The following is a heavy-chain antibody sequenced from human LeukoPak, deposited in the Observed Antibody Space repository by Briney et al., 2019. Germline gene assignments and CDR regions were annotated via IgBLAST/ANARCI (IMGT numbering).Heavy chain of an antibody. CDR3: ARQPSSWFTSFDS. D-gene: IGHD6-13*01. J-gene: IGHJ4*02. Sequence: SETLSLACTVSGGSLSSYFWSWIRQPPGKGLEWIAYIYYSGSTNYNPSLKSRVTISVDTSKNQFSLKLSSVTAADTAVYYCARQPSSWFTSFDSWGQGTLVTVSS. V-gene: IGHV4-59*01. CDR2: IYYSGST. CDR1: GGSLSSYF.